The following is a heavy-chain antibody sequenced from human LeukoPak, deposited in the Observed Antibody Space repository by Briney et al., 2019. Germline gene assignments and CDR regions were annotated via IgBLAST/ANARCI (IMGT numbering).Heavy chain of an antibody. CDR1: GYTFTGYY. Sequence: RASVKVSCKASGYTFTGYYMYWVRQAPGQGLEWMGWINPNSGNTGYAQRFQGRVTMTRDTAISTAYMELSSLRSEDTAVYYCARVSETPAYYYTSGYYYLGYWGQGTLVTVSS. D-gene: IGHD3-22*01. CDR3: ARVSETPAYYYTSGYYYLGY. CDR2: INPNSGNT. J-gene: IGHJ4*02. V-gene: IGHV1-8*02.